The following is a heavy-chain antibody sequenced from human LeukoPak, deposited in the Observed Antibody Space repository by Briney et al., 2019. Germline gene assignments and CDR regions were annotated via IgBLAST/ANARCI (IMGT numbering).Heavy chain of an antibody. CDR2: ISGGGGHT. J-gene: IGHJ3*02. Sequence: PGGSLRLSCAASGFTFSSYIMSWVRQAPGKGLEWVSAISGGGGHTFYADSVKGRVTTSRDNSKNTLYLQMNNLRAEDTAVYYCAKRVAEESSSWYIDMWGQGTMVSVSS. D-gene: IGHD6-13*01. CDR3: AKRVAEESSSWYIDM. V-gene: IGHV3-23*01. CDR1: GFTFSSYI.